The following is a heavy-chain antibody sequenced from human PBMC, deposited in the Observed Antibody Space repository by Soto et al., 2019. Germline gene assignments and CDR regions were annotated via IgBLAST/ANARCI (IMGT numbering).Heavy chain of an antibody. Sequence: VGSLRLSCAAAGFSVSTSHISWVRQAPGKGLEWVSVIYSGGATHYAASVKGRLIISRDKSKNTVDLQMNSLRAEDTAVYYCARSLTLRSAPTSAAAGLWGQGTLVTVSS. D-gene: IGHD6-13*01. CDR3: ARSLTLRSAPTSAAAGL. J-gene: IGHJ4*02. CDR1: GFSVSTSH. CDR2: IYSGGAT. V-gene: IGHV3-53*01.